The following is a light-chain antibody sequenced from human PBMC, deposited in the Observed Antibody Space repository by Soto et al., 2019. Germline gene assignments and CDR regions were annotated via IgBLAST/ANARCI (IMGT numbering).Light chain of an antibody. J-gene: IGKJ1*01. Sequence: DIQMTQSPSTLSASIGDRVTITCRASQTINTWLAWYQQKPGKAPNLLIYKASSLESGVPSRFSGSGSGTEFTLTISGLQPDDFATYYCQRYHTYSWTFGQGTKV. CDR2: KAS. V-gene: IGKV1-5*03. CDR1: QTINTW. CDR3: QRYHTYSWT.